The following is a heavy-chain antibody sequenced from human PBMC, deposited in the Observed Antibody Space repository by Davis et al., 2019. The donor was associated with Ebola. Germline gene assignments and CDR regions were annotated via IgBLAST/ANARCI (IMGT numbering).Heavy chain of an antibody. CDR3: ARDRPRDFFFGDYYGMDV. CDR2: IRGSGGRT. Sequence: PGGSLRLSCAASAFTLSSSAMSWVRHAQRNALEWASVIRGSGGRTYYADSVKDRFTISRDEYKNTLYLQMNSLRAEDTAVYYCARDRPRDFFFGDYYGMDVWGQGTTVTVSS. V-gene: IGHV3-23*01. J-gene: IGHJ6*02. CDR1: AFTLSSSA. D-gene: IGHD3-16*01.